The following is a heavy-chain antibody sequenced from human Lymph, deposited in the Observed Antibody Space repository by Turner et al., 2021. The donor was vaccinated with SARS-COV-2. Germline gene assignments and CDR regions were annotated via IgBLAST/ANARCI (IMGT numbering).Heavy chain of an antibody. J-gene: IGHJ4*02. Sequence: EVQLVQSGAEVKQPGESLKLSCKGSGYSFTSYWIGWVRQMPGKGLEWIGIIYPGDSDTRYSPSFQGQGTISADKSISTAYLHWSSLKASDSAIDYCARWEWGGSLGHIDYWGQVTLVTVSS. CDR2: IYPGDSDT. CDR3: ARWEWGGSLGHIDY. CDR1: GYSFTSYW. V-gene: IGHV5-51*01. D-gene: IGHD3-3*01.